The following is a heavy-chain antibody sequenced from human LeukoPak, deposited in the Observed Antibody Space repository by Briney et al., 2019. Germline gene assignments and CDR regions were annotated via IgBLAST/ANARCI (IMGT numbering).Heavy chain of an antibody. Sequence: GGSLRLSCAASGFTFSSYWMSWVRQPPGKGMEWVANIKQDGSEKYYVDSVKGRFTISRDNAKNSLYLQMNSLRAEDTAVYYCARGGSGWYFDYWGQGTLVTVSS. CDR1: GFTFSSYW. CDR3: ARGGSGWYFDY. J-gene: IGHJ4*02. V-gene: IGHV3-7*01. CDR2: IKQDGSEK. D-gene: IGHD6-19*01.